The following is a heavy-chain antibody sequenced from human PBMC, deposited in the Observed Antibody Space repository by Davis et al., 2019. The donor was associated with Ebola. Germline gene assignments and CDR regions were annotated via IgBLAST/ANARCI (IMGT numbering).Heavy chain of an antibody. V-gene: IGHV4-59*01. J-gene: IGHJ4*02. CDR3: ARIAAAGPYYFDY. Sequence: GSLRLSCTVSGGSISSYYWSWIRQPPGKGLEWIGYIYYSGSTNYNPSLKSRVTISVDTSKNQFSLKLSSVTAADTAVYYCARIAAAGPYYFDYWGQGTLVTVSS. D-gene: IGHD6-13*01. CDR1: GGSISSYY. CDR2: IYYSGST.